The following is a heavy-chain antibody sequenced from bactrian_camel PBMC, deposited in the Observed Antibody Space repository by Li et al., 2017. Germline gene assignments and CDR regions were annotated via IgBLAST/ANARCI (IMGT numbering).Heavy chain of an antibody. Sequence: VQLVESGGGEVQPGGSLRLSCLGSGFTFSQYYMSWVRQAPGKECEFVSRIDSDGYTAYAESVKGRFTISQDNPKKTVYLQMNNLKPEDTGMYYCAADRFSAGWNKYDYNYWGQ. CDR3: AADRFSAGWNKYDYNY. V-gene: IGHV3S10*01. D-gene: IGHD5*01. CDR2: IDSDGYT. J-gene: IGHJ4*01. CDR1: GFTFSQYY.